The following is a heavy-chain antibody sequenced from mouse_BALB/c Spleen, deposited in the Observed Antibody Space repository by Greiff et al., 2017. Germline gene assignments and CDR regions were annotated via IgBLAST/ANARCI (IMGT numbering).Heavy chain of an antibody. D-gene: IGHD2-10*02. CDR1: GFNITDYY. CDR2: IYPENGDT. J-gene: IGHJ3*01. Sequence: EVQLQQSGAELVKPGASVKLSCTASGFNITDYYMHWVKQRPEQGLEWIGGIYPENGDTYYAAMFQSKATMTADTSSNTVYLQLSSLTYEDAVVYYCNAGEYGFGNWGQGTLVTVSA. V-gene: IGHV14-4*02. CDR3: NAGEYGFGN.